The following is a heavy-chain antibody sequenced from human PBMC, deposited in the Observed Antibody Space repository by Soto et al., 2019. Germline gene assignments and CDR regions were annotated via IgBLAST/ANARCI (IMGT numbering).Heavy chain of an antibody. J-gene: IGHJ5*02. V-gene: IGHV3-64*04. CDR3: AKAVIFGVAYFDP. Sequence: PGGSLRLSCSASGFIFSSYAMHWVRQAPGKGLEYVSGLSSNGGSTYYADSVKGRFTISRDNSKNTLYLQMNSLRAEDTAVYYCAKAVIFGVAYFDPWGQGTLVTVSS. CDR2: LSSNGGST. D-gene: IGHD3-3*01. CDR1: GFIFSSYA.